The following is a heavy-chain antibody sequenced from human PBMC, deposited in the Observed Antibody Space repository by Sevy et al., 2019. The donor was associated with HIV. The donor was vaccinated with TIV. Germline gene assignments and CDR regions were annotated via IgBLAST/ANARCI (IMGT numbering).Heavy chain of an antibody. V-gene: IGHV1-8*01. CDR3: ARGEQGSYSDY. CDR1: GYTFTSYD. D-gene: IGHD3-10*01. CDR2: MNPHSGNT. J-gene: IGHJ4*02. Sequence: ASVKVSCKASGYTFTSYDINWVRQATGQGLEWMGWMNPHSGNTGYARKFQGRVTMTRNTSISTAYMELSSLGSEDTAVYYCARGEQGSYSDYWGQGTLVTVSS.